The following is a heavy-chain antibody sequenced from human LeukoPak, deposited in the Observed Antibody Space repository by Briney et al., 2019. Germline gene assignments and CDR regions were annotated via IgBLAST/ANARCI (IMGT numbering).Heavy chain of an antibody. Sequence: PGGSLRLFFALSGYTLDEYAMHWVRQAPGKGLEWGSGISWNSGSIGYADSVKGRFTISRDNAKNSLYLQMNSLRAEDTALYYCAKAAPPLLIWFGELSEPYYFDYWGQGTLVTVSS. CDR2: ISWNSGSI. CDR3: AKAAPPLLIWFGELSEPYYFDY. CDR1: GYTLDEYA. V-gene: IGHV3-9*01. J-gene: IGHJ4*02. D-gene: IGHD3-10*01.